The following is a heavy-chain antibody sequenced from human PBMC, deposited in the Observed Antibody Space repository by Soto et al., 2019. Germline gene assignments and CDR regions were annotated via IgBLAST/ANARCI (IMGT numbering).Heavy chain of an antibody. V-gene: IGHV3-23*01. CDR1: GFPFSSYA. CDR3: ARYIPGVRYYGMDV. J-gene: IGHJ6*02. CDR2: IGESGTTT. D-gene: IGHD2-2*01. Sequence: EVQLLESGGGLVQPGGYLRLSCAASGFPFSSYAMKWVRQAPGTRLAWVSLIGESGTTTYYADSVKGRFTISRDNSGNTLFLEMYSLRAEDTAVYYCARYIPGVRYYGMDVWGQGTTVTVSS.